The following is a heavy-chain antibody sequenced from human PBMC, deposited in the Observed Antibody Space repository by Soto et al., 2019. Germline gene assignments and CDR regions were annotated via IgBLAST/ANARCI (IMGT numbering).Heavy chain of an antibody. CDR1: GFTFSDYY. CDR2: IRYGRSNK. D-gene: IGHD3-10*01. J-gene: IGHJ4*02. CDR3: ARDGSLLWFGELFFDY. Sequence: PGGSLRLSCAASGFTFSDYYMSWIRQAPGKGLEWVSDIRYGRSNKYYADSVKGRFTISRDNSKNTLYLQMNSLRAEDTAVYYCARDGSLLWFGELFFDYWGQGTLVTVSS. V-gene: IGHV3-11*06.